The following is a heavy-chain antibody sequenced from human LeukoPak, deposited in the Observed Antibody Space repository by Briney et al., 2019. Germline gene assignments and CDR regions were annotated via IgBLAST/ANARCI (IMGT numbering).Heavy chain of an antibody. CDR3: ATLWFGELFQAH. V-gene: IGHV1-24*01. CDR2: FDPEDGET. CDR1: GYTLTELS. Sequence: ASVKVSCKVSGYTLTELSMHWVRQAPGKGLEWMGGFDPEDGETIYAQKFQGRVTMTEDTSTDTAYMELSSLRSEDTAVYYCATLWFGELFQAHWGQGTLVTVSS. J-gene: IGHJ4*02. D-gene: IGHD3-10*01.